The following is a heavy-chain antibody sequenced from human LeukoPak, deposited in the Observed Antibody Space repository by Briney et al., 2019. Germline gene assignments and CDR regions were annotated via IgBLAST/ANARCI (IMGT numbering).Heavy chain of an antibody. V-gene: IGHV1-18*01. CDR3: ARDDDYYGSGSEFDY. D-gene: IGHD3-10*01. J-gene: IGHJ4*02. Sequence: GASVEVSCKASGYTFTSYGISWVRQAPGQGLEWMGWISAYNGNTNYAQKLQGRVTMTTDTSTSTAYMELRSLRSDDTAVYYCARDDDYYGSGSEFDYWGQGTLVTVSS. CDR1: GYTFTSYG. CDR2: ISAYNGNT.